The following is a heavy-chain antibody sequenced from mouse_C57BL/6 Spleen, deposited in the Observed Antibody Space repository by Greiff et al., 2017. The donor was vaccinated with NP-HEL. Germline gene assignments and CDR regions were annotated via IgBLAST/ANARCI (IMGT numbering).Heavy chain of an antibody. CDR1: GYTFTSYW. CDR3: ARRGEGDYFDY. V-gene: IGHV1-69*01. CDR2: IDPSDSYT. Sequence: QVQLQQPGAELVMPGASVKLSCKASGYTFTSYWMHWVKQRPGQGLEWIGEIDPSDSYTNYNQKFKGKSTLTVDKSSSTAYMQLSSLTSEDSAVYYCARRGEGDYFDYWGQGTTLTVSS. J-gene: IGHJ2*01.